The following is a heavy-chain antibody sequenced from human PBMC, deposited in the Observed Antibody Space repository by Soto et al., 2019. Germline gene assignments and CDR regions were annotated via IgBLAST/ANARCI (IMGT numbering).Heavy chain of an antibody. CDR1: GYTFTSYG. Sequence: ASVKVSCKASGYTFTSYGISWVRQAPGQGLEWMGWISAYNGNTNYAQKLQGRVTMTTDTSTSTAYMELRSLRSDDTAVYYCARNGDPKLEYSSSCSYWGQGTLVTVYS. J-gene: IGHJ4*02. CDR2: ISAYNGNT. D-gene: IGHD6-6*01. V-gene: IGHV1-18*04. CDR3: ARNGDPKLEYSSSCSY.